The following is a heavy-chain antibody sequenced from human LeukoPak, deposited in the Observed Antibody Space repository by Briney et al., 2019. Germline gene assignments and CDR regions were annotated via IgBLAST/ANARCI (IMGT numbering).Heavy chain of an antibody. Sequence: PGGSLRLSCAASGFTFSTYGMHWVRQAPGKGLEWVSSISSSSSYIYYADSVKGRFTISRDNAKNSLYLQMNSLRAEDTAVYYCARGGSYYGMDVWGQGTTVTVSS. CDR1: GFTFSTYG. V-gene: IGHV3-21*01. D-gene: IGHD3-10*01. J-gene: IGHJ6*02. CDR2: ISSSSSYI. CDR3: ARGGSYYGMDV.